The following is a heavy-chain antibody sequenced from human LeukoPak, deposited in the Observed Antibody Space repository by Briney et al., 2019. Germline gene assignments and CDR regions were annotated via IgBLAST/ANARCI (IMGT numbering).Heavy chain of an antibody. CDR3: ARRSRFLEWLLYSSYYYYVDV. D-gene: IGHD3-3*01. J-gene: IGHJ6*03. V-gene: IGHV4-39*01. CDR1: GGSISSSSYY. CDR2: IYYSGST. Sequence: PSETLSLTCTVSGGSISSSSYYWGWIRQPPGKGLEWIGSIYYSGSTYYNPSLKSRVTISVDTSKNQFSLKLSSVTAADTVVYYCARRSRFLEWLLYSSYYYYVDVWGKGTTVTVSS.